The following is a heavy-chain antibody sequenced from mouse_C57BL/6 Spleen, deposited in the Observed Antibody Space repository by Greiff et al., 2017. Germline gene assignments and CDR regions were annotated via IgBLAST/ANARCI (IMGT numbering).Heavy chain of an antibody. Sequence: VQLQQSGAELVKPGASVKLSCKASGYTFTSYWMHWVKQRPGQGLEWIGMIHPNSGSTNYNEKFKSKATLTVDKSSSTAYMQLSSLTSEDSAVYYCARSERPYYFDYWGQGTTLTVSS. CDR3: ARSERPYYFDY. V-gene: IGHV1-64*01. D-gene: IGHD1-2*01. J-gene: IGHJ2*01. CDR2: IHPNSGST. CDR1: GYTFTSYW.